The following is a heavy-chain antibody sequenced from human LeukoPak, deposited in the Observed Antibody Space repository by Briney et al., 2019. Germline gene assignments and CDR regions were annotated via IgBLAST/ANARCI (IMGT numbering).Heavy chain of an antibody. CDR1: GFTFDDYA. CDR3: AKTPYGGYYYYFDY. CDR2: ISWNSGSI. V-gene: IGHV3-9*01. D-gene: IGHD4-17*01. Sequence: GGSLRLSCAASGFTFDDYAMHWVRQAPGKGLEWVSGISWNSGSIGYADSVKGRFTISRDNAKNPLYLQMNSLRAEDSAVYYCAKTPYGGYYYYFDYWGQGTLVTVSS. J-gene: IGHJ4*02.